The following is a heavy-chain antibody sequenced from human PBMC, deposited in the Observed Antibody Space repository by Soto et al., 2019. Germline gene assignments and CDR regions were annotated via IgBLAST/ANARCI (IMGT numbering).Heavy chain of an antibody. Sequence: SETLSLTCTVSGGSISDGYYWSWIRQHPGKGLEWIGSISYSGSTSYNPSLKSRLTISVDRSKSQFSQNLSSVTAADTAGYYCARRDRSGYSYWLDTWGQGTLVTVSS. CDR2: ISYSGST. J-gene: IGHJ5*02. CDR1: GGSISDGYY. D-gene: IGHD3-22*01. CDR3: ARRDRSGYSYWLDT. V-gene: IGHV4-31*03.